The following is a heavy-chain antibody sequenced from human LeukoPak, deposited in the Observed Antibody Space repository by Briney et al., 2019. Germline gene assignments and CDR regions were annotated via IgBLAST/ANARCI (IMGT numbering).Heavy chain of an antibody. CDR3: ARDGARSSGWYSGAFDI. CDR2: ISAYNGNT. J-gene: IGHJ3*02. V-gene: IGHV1-18*01. CDR1: GYTLTSHG. Sequence: ASVKVSCKASGYTLTSHGISWVRQAPGQGLEWMGWISAYNGNTNYAQKLQGRVTMTTDTSTSTAYMELRSLRSDDTAVYYCARDGARSSGWYSGAFDIWGQGTMVTVSS. D-gene: IGHD6-19*01.